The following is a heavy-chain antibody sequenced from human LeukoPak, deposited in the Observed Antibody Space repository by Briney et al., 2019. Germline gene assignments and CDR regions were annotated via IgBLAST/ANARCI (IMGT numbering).Heavy chain of an antibody. CDR1: GYTFSTYG. V-gene: IGHV1-18*01. CDR2: INTNNGNT. CDR3: ARKRCTGDCYLFDP. J-gene: IGHJ5*02. D-gene: IGHD2-21*02. Sequence: GASVKVSCKASGYTFSTYGLMWVRQAPGQGLEGMGWINTNNGNTNYAQKFQGRVTMTTDTSTSTGYMELRSLRSDDTAVYYCARKRCTGDCYLFDPWGQGTLVTVSS.